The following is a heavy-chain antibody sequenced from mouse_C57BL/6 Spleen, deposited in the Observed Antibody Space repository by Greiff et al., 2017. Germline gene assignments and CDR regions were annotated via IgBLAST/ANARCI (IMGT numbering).Heavy chain of an antibody. CDR3: ARDGDWDRYYFDD. D-gene: IGHD4-1*01. J-gene: IGHJ2*01. Sequence: EVKVVESGGGLVKPGGSLKLSCAASGFTFSSYAMSWVRQTPEKRLEWVATISDGGSYTYYPDNVKGRFTISRDNAKNNLYLQMSHLKSEDTAMYYCARDGDWDRYYFDDWGQGTTLTVSS. CDR1: GFTFSSYA. CDR2: ISDGGSYT. V-gene: IGHV5-4*01.